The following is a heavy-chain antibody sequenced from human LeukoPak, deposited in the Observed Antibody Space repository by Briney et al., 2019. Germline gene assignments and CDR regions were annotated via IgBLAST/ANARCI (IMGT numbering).Heavy chain of an antibody. CDR2: IYTSGST. V-gene: IGHV4-4*09. CDR1: GGSISSYY. J-gene: IGHJ3*02. D-gene: IGHD6-19*01. Sequence: SETLSLTCTVSGGSISSYYWSWIRQPPGKGLEWIGYIYTSGSTNYNPSLKSRVTISVDTSKNQFSLKLSSVTAADTAVYYCARSIIAVAGAFDTWGQGTMVTVSS. CDR3: ARSIIAVAGAFDT.